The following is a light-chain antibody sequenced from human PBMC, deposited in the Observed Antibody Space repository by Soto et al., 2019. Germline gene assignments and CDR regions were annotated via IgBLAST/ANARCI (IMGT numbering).Light chain of an antibody. Sequence: EIVMTQSPATLSVSPGERATLSCRASQSISTELAWYQQKPGQPPSLLIYSASTRATGVPARFTGSGSGSEVTLTISGLQSEDFAVYYCQQGHNWPLTFGQGTRLEI. V-gene: IGKV3-15*01. CDR2: SAS. CDR1: QSISTE. J-gene: IGKJ2*01. CDR3: QQGHNWPLT.